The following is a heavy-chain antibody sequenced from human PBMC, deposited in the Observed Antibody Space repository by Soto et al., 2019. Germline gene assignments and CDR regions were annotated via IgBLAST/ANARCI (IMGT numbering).Heavy chain of an antibody. V-gene: IGHV2-5*01. CDR1: GFSLSTSGVG. D-gene: IGHD4-4*01. Sequence: SGPTLVNPTQTLTLTCTFSGFSLSTSGVGVGWIRQPPGKALEWLALIYWNDDKRYSPSLRSRLTIAKDTSKNQVVLNMTNMDPVDTATYFCARRPRYSNYVDYWGQGTRVTVSS. CDR2: IYWNDDK. CDR3: ARRPRYSNYVDY. J-gene: IGHJ4*02.